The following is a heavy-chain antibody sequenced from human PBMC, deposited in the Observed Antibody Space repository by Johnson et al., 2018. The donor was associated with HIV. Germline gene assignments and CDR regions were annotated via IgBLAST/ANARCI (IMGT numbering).Heavy chain of an antibody. V-gene: IGHV3-43*01. J-gene: IGHJ3*02. CDR3: ATCSDQVLLGGDAFDI. CDR2: ISGSGGST. Sequence: VQLVESVGGVVQTGRSLRLSCAASGFTFDDYTMHWVRQAPGKGLEWVSAISGSGGSTYYADSLKGRFPLSRDNAKNSLFLQMNSLRVEDTAVYYCATCSDQVLLGGDAFDIWGQGTMVTVSS. D-gene: IGHD3-16*01. CDR1: GFTFDDYT.